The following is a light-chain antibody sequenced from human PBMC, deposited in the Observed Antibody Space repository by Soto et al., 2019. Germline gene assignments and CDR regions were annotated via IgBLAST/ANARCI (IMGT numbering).Light chain of an antibody. Sequence: QLVLTQSPSASASLGASVKLTCTLSSGHSSYAIAWHQQQPEKGPRYLMKLNSDGSHSKGDGIPDRFSGSSSGAERYLTIPSLQSEDEADYYCQTWGTGIHVVFGGGTKLTAL. CDR1: SGHSSYA. J-gene: IGLJ2*01. CDR2: LNSDGSH. V-gene: IGLV4-69*01. CDR3: QTWGTGIHVV.